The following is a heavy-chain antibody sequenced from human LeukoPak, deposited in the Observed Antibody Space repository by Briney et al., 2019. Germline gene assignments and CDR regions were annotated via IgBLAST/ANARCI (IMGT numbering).Heavy chain of an antibody. CDR3: ACPLLEMATIMEGCGY. CDR2: IIPIFGTA. V-gene: IGHV1-69*05. J-gene: IGHJ4*02. CDR1: GGTFSSYA. Sequence: ASVKVSCKASGGTFSSYAISWVRQAPGQGLEWMGGIIPIFGTANYAQKFQGRVTITTDESTSTAYMELSGLRSEDTAVYYCACPLLEMATIMEGCGYWGQGTLVTVSS. D-gene: IGHD5-24*01.